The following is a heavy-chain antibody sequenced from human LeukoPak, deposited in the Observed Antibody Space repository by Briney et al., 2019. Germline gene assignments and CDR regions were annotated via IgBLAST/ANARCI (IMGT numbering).Heavy chain of an antibody. CDR3: ARVRWAGSGNAAFGI. CDR2: IYHSGST. D-gene: IGHD3-10*01. Sequence: PSGTLSLTCAVSGGSISSSNWWSWVRQPPGKGLEWIGEIYHSGSTNYNPSLKSRVTISVDKSKNQFTLKLSSVTAADTAVYYCARVRWAGSGNAAFGIWGQGTMVTVSS. V-gene: IGHV4-4*02. J-gene: IGHJ3*02. CDR1: GGSISSSNW.